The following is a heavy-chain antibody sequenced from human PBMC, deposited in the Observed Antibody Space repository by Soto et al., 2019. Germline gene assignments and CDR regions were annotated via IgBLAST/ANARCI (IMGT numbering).Heavy chain of an antibody. CDR1: GGSIISYY. CDR3: ARVVTSADFDT. V-gene: IGHV4-59*01. J-gene: IGHJ4*01. D-gene: IGHD2-15*01. Sequence: SETLSLTCTVSGGSIISYYWSWILQPPGKGLEWIGYIYYSGSTNYNPSLKSRVTISVDTSKNQFSLKLSSVTAADTAVYYCARVVTSADFDTWALGNVVTVSA. CDR2: IYYSGST.